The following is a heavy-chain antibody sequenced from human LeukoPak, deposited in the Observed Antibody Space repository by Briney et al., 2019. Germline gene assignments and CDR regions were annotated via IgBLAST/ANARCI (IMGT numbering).Heavy chain of an antibody. CDR2: ISFNGGST. J-gene: IGHJ3*02. CDR3: ARTDDLQAFDI. V-gene: IGHV3-64*01. CDR1: GFTFSSYA. Sequence: GGSLRLSCAASGFTFSSYAMHWVRQAPGKGLEYVSGISFNGGSTYHANSVKGRFTISRDNSKNTLYLQMGSLRAEDMAVYYGARTDDLQAFDIWGQGTMVTVSS.